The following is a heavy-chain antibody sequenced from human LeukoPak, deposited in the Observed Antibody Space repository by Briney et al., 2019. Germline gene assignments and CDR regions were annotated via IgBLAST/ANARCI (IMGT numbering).Heavy chain of an antibody. V-gene: IGHV4-34*01. Sequence: SETLSLTCAVYGGSFSGYYWSWIRQPPGKGLEWIGEINHSGSTNYNPSLKSRVTISVDTSKNQFSLKLSSVTAADTAVYYCAYIPAATYYYYYGMDVWGQGTTVTVSS. CDR3: AYIPAATYYYYYGMDV. D-gene: IGHD2-2*01. CDR2: INHSGST. CDR1: GGSFSGYY. J-gene: IGHJ6*02.